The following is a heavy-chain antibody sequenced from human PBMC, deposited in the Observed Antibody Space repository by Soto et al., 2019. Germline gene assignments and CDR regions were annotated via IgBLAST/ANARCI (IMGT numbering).Heavy chain of an antibody. CDR3: ARGRGYSYGLDP. CDR1: GGSISSGDYY. V-gene: IGHV4-30-4*01. J-gene: IGHJ5*02. D-gene: IGHD5-18*01. Sequence: LSLTCTVSGGSISSGDYYWSWIRQPPGKDLESIGYIYYTGSTYYKPSLKSRVTISVDTSKNQFSLKLRSVTAADTAVYYCARGRGYSYGLDPWGQGTLVTAPQ. CDR2: IYYTGST.